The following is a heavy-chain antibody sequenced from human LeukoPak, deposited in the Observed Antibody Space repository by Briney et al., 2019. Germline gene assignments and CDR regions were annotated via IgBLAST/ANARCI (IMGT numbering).Heavy chain of an antibody. CDR1: GFTLSGYY. V-gene: IGHV1-18*01. CDR3: ARDGAHDYGGNSWPEYFQH. D-gene: IGHD4-23*01. CDR2: ISAYNGNT. Sequence: GGSLRLSCAASGFTLSGYYMSWVRQAPGQGLEWMGWISAYNGNTNYAQKLQGGVTMTTDTSTSTAYMELRSMRSDDTAVYYCARDGAHDYGGNSWPEYFQHWGQGTLVTVSS. J-gene: IGHJ1*01.